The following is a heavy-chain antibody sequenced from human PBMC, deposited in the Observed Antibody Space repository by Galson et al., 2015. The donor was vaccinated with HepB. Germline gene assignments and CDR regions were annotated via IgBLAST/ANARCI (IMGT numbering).Heavy chain of an antibody. Sequence: SVKVSCKASGYTFTSYAMHWVRQAPGQRLEWMGWINAGNGNTKYSQKFQGRVTITRDTSASTAYMELSSLRSEDTAVYYCARGTRAYYYGSGSYKFNVGGWFDPWGQGTLVTVSS. CDR3: ARGTRAYYYGSGSYKFNVGGWFDP. J-gene: IGHJ5*02. CDR1: GYTFTSYA. CDR2: INAGNGNT. V-gene: IGHV1-3*01. D-gene: IGHD3-10*01.